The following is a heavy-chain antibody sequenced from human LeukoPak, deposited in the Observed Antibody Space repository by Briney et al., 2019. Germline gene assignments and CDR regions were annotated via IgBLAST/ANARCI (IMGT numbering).Heavy chain of an antibody. CDR2: ICLDGSHK. CDR3: TKGRLDIAVGSSALDH. CDR1: GLSLSELG. Sequence: GESLSLPWALSGLSLSELGMQCARQAPDNAREWGAYICLDGSHKNHGDSVKSRFTISRDNYKSPLCLQMNGLRAEDTAVYYWTKGRLDIAVGSSALDHWGQGTLVTVSS. D-gene: IGHD6-19*01. V-gene: IGHV3-30*02. J-gene: IGHJ4*02.